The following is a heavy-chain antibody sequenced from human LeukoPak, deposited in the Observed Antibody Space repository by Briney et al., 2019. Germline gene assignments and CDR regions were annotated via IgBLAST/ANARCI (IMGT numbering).Heavy chain of an antibody. J-gene: IGHJ6*04. D-gene: IGHD5-12*01. V-gene: IGHV3-7*01. Sequence: GGSLQLSCAVSGFTFSSWWMTWVRQAPGKGLEWVANIKQDGSEKNYVDSVKGRFTISRDNAKNSLDLQMNRLRAEDTAVYYCARGHIGMDVWGKGTTVTVSS. CDR1: GFTFSSWW. CDR2: IKQDGSEK. CDR3: ARGHIGMDV.